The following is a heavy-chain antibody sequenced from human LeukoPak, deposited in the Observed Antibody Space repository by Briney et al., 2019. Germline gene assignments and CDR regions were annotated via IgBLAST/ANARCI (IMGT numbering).Heavy chain of an antibody. J-gene: IGHJ4*02. V-gene: IGHV1-69*13. CDR2: IIPIFGTA. CDR1: RGTFSSNA. Sequence: SVKVSCKASRGTFSSNAISWVRQAPGQGLEWMGGIIPIFGTANYAQKFQGRVTITADESTSTAYMELSRLRYEDTAVYYCARDESPLGRWLVHGVYWGQGTLVTVSS. D-gene: IGHD6-19*01. CDR3: ARDESPLGRWLVHGVY.